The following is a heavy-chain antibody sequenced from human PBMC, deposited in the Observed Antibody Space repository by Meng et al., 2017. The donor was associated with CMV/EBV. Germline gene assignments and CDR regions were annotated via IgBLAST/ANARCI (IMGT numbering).Heavy chain of an antibody. J-gene: IGHJ6*02. CDR2: ISYDGSNK. D-gene: IGHD6-6*01. Sequence: GGSLRLSCAASGFTFSSYAMHWVRQAPGKGLEWVAVISYDGSNKYYADSVKGRFTISRDNSKNTLYLQMNSLRAEDTAVYYCAKEYSSSSTAYYYYGMDVWGQGTTVTVSS. CDR3: AKEYSSSSTAYYYYGMDV. V-gene: IGHV3-30*18. CDR1: GFTFSSYA.